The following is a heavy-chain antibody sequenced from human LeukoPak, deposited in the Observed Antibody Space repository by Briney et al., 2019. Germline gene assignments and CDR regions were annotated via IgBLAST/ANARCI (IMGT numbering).Heavy chain of an antibody. V-gene: IGHV3-23*01. CDR2: ISAGGGGST. CDR3: AKNVREGHYYYLMDV. J-gene: IGHJ6*03. D-gene: IGHD1-26*01. Sequence: PGGSLRLSRAASGFTFSAYPMSWVRQAPGRGLEWVSAISAGGGGSTYYADSVKGRFTISRDNSRNTLYLHMKSLRVEDTAVYYCAKNVREGHYYYLMDVWAKGTTVTVSS. CDR1: GFTFSAYP.